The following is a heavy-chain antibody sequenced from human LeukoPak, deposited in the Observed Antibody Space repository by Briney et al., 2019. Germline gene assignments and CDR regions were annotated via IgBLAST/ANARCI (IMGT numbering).Heavy chain of an antibody. V-gene: IGHV3-15*01. CDR2: IKRKEDGEAT. D-gene: IGHD1-1*01. J-gene: IGHJ4*02. Sequence: GGSLRLSCAASGITFSDTWMSWVRQAPGKGLEWVGRIKRKEDGEATDYAAPVKGRFTISRDDSRNTLYLRMNSLKTDDTAVYFCTTGQDTTPHDGYWGQGTLVTVSS. CDR3: TTGQDTTPHDGY. CDR1: GITFSDTW.